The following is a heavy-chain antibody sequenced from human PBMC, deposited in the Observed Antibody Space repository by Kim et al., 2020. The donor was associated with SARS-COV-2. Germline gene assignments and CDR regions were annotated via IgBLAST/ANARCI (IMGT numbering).Heavy chain of an antibody. V-gene: IGHV4-39*01. D-gene: IGHD3-10*01. CDR3: AKQARDFPVRVNWFDP. J-gene: IGHJ5*02. CDR1: GGSISSSGYY. CDR2: IYYSGST. Sequence: SETLSLTCTVSGGSISSSGYYWGWICQPPGKGLEWIGSIYYSGSTYYNPSIKSRITITVDTTNNLFPLKLSSMTAANTALYYWAKQARDFPVRVNWFDP.